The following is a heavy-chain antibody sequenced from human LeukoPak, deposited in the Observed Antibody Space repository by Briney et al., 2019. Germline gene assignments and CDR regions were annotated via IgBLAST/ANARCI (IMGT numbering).Heavy chain of an antibody. CDR1: GDSVSSNSAA. V-gene: IGHV6-1*01. D-gene: IGHD2-2*01. CDR3: ARRLTQYDCFDP. J-gene: IGHJ5*02. CDR2: TYYRSTWYN. Sequence: SQTLSLTCGISGDSVSSNSAAWNWIRQSPSRGLEWLGRTYYRSTWYNDYAVSVRGRITVNPDTSKNQFSLHLSSVTPEDTAVYYCARRLTQYDCFDPWGQGILVTVSS.